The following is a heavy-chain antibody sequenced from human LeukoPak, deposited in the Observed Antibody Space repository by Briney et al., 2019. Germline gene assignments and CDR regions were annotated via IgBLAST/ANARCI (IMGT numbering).Heavy chain of an antibody. D-gene: IGHD4-23*01. V-gene: IGHV3-23*01. CDR2: ISGSGGST. CDR3: AGSPTVDAAFDI. CDR1: GFTFSSYA. Sequence: GGSLRLSCAASGFTFSSYAMSWVRQAPGKGLEWVSSISGSGGSTYYADSVRGRFTVSRDNSRNTLSLQMNSLRAEDTAVYYCAGSPTVDAAFDIWGQGTMVTVSS. J-gene: IGHJ3*02.